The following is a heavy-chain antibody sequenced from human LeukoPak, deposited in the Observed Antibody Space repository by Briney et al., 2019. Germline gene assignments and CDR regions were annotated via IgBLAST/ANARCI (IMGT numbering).Heavy chain of an antibody. CDR1: GFTFSSYA. J-gene: IGHJ4*02. CDR2: FSGSGGST. V-gene: IGHV3-23*01. CDR3: AKGYYGSGTHYRDYFDY. Sequence: GGSLRLSCAASGFTFSSYAMNWVRQAPGKGLEWVSGFSGSGGSTYYADSVKGRFTISRDNSKNTLFLQMNSLRAEDTAVYYCAKGYYGSGTHYRDYFDYWGQGTLVTVSS. D-gene: IGHD3-10*01.